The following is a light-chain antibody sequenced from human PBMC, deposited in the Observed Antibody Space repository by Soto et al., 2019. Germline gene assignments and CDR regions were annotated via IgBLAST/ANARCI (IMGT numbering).Light chain of an antibody. Sequence: EIVLTQSPGTLSLSPGERATHSCRASQSVSSSYLAWYQQKPGQAPRLLIHGASSRATGIPDRFSGSGSGTDFTLTISRLEPEDFAVYYCQQYGSSIFTFGPGTKVDIK. CDR1: QSVSSSY. CDR3: QQYGSSIFT. CDR2: GAS. J-gene: IGKJ3*01. V-gene: IGKV3-20*01.